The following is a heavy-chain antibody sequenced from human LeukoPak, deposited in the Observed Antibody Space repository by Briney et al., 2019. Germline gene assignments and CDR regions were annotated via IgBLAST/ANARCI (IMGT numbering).Heavy chain of an antibody. D-gene: IGHD3-10*01. CDR1: GGSMSSTDHF. CDR3: ARQGVVPNKAGWYFDL. CDR2: FYYTGTI. V-gene: IGHV4-39*01. Sequence: PSETLSLTCIVSGGSMSSTDHFWGWIRQPPGKGLEWIGSFYYTGTIFYSPSLESRGTISIDTSKNQFSLTIRSVTAADTAVYYCARQGVVPNKAGWYFDLWGRGALVTVSS. J-gene: IGHJ2*01.